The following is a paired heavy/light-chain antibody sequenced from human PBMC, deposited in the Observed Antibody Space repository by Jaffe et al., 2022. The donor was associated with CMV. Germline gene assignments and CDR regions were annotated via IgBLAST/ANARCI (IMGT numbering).Heavy chain of an antibody. CDR2: IFSTGKT. J-gene: IGHJ1*01. CDR1: GDSISPYY. CDR3: TRELQY. V-gene: IGHV4-59*12. Sequence: QVQLQESGPGLVKPSETLSLTCTVSGDSISPYYWNWIRQPPGKGLEWIGYIFSTGKTNYNPSLRGRVTFSVDTSKNQVSLELTSVTAADTAVYFCTRELQYWGPGTLVTVSS.
Light chain of an antibody. V-gene: IGKV1-17*01. CDR1: QDITND. J-gene: IGKJ2*01. Sequence: DIQMTQSPSSLSASVGDRVTITCRTSQDITNDLDWFQQIPGKAPKRLIHSASILQSEVPSRFSGSGSGTEFTLTISSLQPEDFATYYCLQHRTFPYTFGQGTKLDIK. CDR2: SAS. CDR3: LQHRTFPYT.